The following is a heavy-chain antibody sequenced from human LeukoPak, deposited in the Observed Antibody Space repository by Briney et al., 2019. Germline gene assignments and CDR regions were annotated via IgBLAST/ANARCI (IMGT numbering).Heavy chain of an antibody. CDR1: GFTFSSYW. CDR2: ISGSGGST. J-gene: IGHJ4*02. Sequence: GGSLRLSCAASGFTFSSYWMSWVRQAPGKGLEWVSAISGSGGSTYYADSVKGRFTISRDNSKNTLYLQMNSLRAEDTAVYYCAKGNHYYGSGSYYPPFDYWGQGTLVTVSS. D-gene: IGHD3-10*01. V-gene: IGHV3-23*01. CDR3: AKGNHYYGSGSYYPPFDY.